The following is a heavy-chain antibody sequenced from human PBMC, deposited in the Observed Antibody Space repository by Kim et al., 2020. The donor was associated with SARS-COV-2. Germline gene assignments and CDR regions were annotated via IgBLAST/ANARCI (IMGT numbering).Heavy chain of an antibody. Sequence: GWSLRLSCAASGFTFSGSAVHWVRQASGKGLEWVGRIRRKGNAYATAYAASVKGRFTISRDDSENMAYLQMNSLTTEDTAVYYCTNGYCSRTACYPEFDPWGQGTLVTVSS. D-gene: IGHD2-2*01. CDR1: GFTFSGSA. V-gene: IGHV3-73*01. J-gene: IGHJ5*02. CDR2: IRRKGNAYAT. CDR3: TNGYCSRTACYPEFDP.